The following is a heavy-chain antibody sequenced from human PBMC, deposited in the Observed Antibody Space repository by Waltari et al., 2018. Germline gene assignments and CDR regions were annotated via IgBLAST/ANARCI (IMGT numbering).Heavy chain of an antibody. D-gene: IGHD5-12*01. CDR2: IYDSGSS. V-gene: IGHV4-59*11. CDR3: ARDPSGYVNDAFDI. J-gene: IGHJ3*02. Sequence: VQLQESGPGLVKPSKTMSLTCTVSGGSIRSPYWSWIRQPPGKGLEWIGYIYDSGSSNYNPSLSSRVTISVDTSKNQFSLKLSSVTAADTAVYYCARDPSGYVNDAFDIWGQGTMVTVSS. CDR1: GGSIRSPY.